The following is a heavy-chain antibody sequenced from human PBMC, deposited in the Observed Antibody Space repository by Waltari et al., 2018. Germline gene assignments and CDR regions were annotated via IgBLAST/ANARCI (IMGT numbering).Heavy chain of an antibody. CDR3: ARTGGRDGYNPFDH. CDR2: ISFDGNYK. CDR1: GFTFRIYA. Sequence: QVQVVESGGGVVQPGRSLRLSGAASGFTFRIYAMHWVRRAPGKGLEWVALISFDGNYKYYTDSVKGRFTISRDNSNNTVDLQINTLRSEDTAVYYCARTGGRDGYNPFDHWGQGTLVTVSS. D-gene: IGHD5-12*01. V-gene: IGHV3-30*10. J-gene: IGHJ4*02.